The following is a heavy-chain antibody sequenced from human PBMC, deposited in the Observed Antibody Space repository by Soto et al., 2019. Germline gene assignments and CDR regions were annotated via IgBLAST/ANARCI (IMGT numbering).Heavy chain of an antibody. Sequence: PSETLSLTCTVSGGSISSSSYYWGWIRQPPGKGLEWIGSIYYSGSTYYNPSLKSRVTISVDTSKNQFSLKLSSVTAADTAVYYCARQGFGATHGLVDVRGQGTTVTVSS. CDR3: ARQGFGATHGLVDV. D-gene: IGHD3-10*01. CDR1: GGSISSSSYY. V-gene: IGHV4-39*01. CDR2: IYYSGST. J-gene: IGHJ6*02.